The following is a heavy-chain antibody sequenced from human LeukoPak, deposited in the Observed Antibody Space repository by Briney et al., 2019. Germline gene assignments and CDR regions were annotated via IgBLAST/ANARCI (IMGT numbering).Heavy chain of an antibody. J-gene: IGHJ1*01. V-gene: IGHV3-23*01. CDR2: ISGSADNT. CDR1: GFTLSSYA. CDR3: ARGYCGGDCYGD. Sequence: PGGSLRLSCTASGFTLSSYAMSWVRQAPGEGLEWVSTISGSADNTNYAEAVKGRFTISRDNTKSSLYLQMNSLRVEDMAVYYCARGYCGGDCYGDWGQGTLVTVSS. D-gene: IGHD2-21*02.